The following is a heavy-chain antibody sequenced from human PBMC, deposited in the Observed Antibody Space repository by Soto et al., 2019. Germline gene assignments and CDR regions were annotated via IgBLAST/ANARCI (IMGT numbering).Heavy chain of an antibody. CDR3: ARRYGSCFDY. Sequence: QVQLQESGPGLVKPSETLSLTCTVSGGSISSYYWSWIRQPPGKGLEWIGYIYYSGSTNYNPSHKRRFAISVDTSKSQFSLTISSVTAADTAVYYCARRYGSCFDYWGRGTLVTVSS. D-gene: IGHD5-18*01. CDR1: GGSISSYY. V-gene: IGHV4-59*08. J-gene: IGHJ4*02. CDR2: IYYSGST.